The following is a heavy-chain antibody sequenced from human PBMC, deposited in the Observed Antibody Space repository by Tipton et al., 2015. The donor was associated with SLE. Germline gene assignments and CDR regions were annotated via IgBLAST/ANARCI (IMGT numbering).Heavy chain of an antibody. Sequence: RSLRLSCKASGFTFGDYSMTWVRQAPGKGLEWVGFIRSKGYGGTPEYAASVKGRFTISRDDSKRIAYLQMNSLKTEDTGVYYCSRYYDFWSGYPVDLDYWGQGTLVTVSS. V-gene: IGHV3-49*04. CDR1: GFTFGDYS. CDR3: SRYYDFWSGYPVDLDY. CDR2: IRSKGYGGTP. D-gene: IGHD3-3*01. J-gene: IGHJ4*02.